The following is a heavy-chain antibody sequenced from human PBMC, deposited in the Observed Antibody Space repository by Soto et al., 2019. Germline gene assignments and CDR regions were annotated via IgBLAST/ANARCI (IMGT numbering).Heavy chain of an antibody. CDR1: GYTFTTYY. CDR3: ARVYCSGGGCYSIDY. Sequence: QVQLVQSGAEVKKPGASVKVSCKASGYTFTTYYMHWVRQAPGQGLEWMGIINPSGSTSYAQKFPGRVTMTRDTSTSTVSMELSSLGSEDTAVYYCARVYCSGGGCYSIDYWGQGTLVTVSS. V-gene: IGHV1-46*03. J-gene: IGHJ4*02. D-gene: IGHD2-15*01. CDR2: INPSGST.